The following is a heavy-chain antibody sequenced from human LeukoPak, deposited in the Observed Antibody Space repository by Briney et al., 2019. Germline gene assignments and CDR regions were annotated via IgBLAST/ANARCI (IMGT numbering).Heavy chain of an antibody. CDR3: ARDSRMGLEWSLYYMDV. V-gene: IGHV3-30*02. CDR2: IRYDGSEK. J-gene: IGHJ6*03. Sequence: PGGSLRLSCAASRFNFLTYGMHWVRQAPGKGLEWVAFIRYDGSEKYYADSVKGRFTISRDNSKNTLFLQMNSLRVEDTAVYYCARDSRMGLEWSLYYMDVWGKGTTVTVSS. D-gene: IGHD3-3*01. CDR1: RFNFLTYG.